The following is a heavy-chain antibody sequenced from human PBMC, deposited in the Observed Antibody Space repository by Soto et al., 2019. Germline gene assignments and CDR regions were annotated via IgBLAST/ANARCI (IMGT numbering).Heavy chain of an antibody. CDR2: IYHSGNT. CDR3: ASKFCGSSDCRCTTHRGHFDS. V-gene: IGHV4-61*01. D-gene: IGHD2-2*01. J-gene: IGHJ4*02. CDR1: RVSVSSGSYY. Sequence: SETLSLTCSAARVSVSSGSYYWIWIRQPPGKGLEYIVYIYHSGNTNYNPSLKSRVTISIDTCKRQFSLRLRSVTAAATAVYYCASKFCGSSDCRCTTHRGHFDSWGQGTLVTVSS.